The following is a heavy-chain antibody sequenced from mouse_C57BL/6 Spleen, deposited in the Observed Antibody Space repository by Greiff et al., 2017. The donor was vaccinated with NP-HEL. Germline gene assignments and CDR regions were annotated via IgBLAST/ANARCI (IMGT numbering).Heavy chain of an antibody. V-gene: IGHV3-6*01. CDR1: GYSITSGYY. Sequence: VQLQQSGPGLVKPSQSLSLTCSVTGYSITSGYYWNWIRQFPGNKLEWMGYISYDGSNNYNPSLKNRISITRDTSKNQFFLKLNSVTTEDTATYYCARAGSSGWGDYWGQGTTLTVSS. CDR2: ISYDGSN. CDR3: ARAGSSGWGDY. J-gene: IGHJ2*01. D-gene: IGHD3-2*02.